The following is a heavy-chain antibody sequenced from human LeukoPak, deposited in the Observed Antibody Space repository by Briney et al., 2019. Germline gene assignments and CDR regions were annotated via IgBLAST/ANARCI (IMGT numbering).Heavy chain of an antibody. V-gene: IGHV4-34*01. D-gene: IGHD6-19*01. CDR1: GGSFSGYY. CDR3: ARVFRGQWLRTFDP. Sequence: SETLSLTCAVYGGSFSGYYWSWIRQPPGKGLEWSGEINHSVSTNYNPSLKTRVTISVDTSKNQFSLKLSSVTAADTAVYYCARVFRGQWLRTFDPWGQGTLVTVSS. J-gene: IGHJ5*02. CDR2: INHSVST.